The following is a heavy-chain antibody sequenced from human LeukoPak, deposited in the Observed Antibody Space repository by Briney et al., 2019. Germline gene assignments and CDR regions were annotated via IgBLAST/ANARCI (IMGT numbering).Heavy chain of an antibody. CDR2: VSENGVT. J-gene: IGHJ4*02. CDR3: ARGGGLRFLYASAFDS. CDR1: GGSLRGHH. Sequence: SETLSLTCGVYGGSLRGHHWSWIRQAPGKGLEWIAEVSENGVTRYDPSLQSRVHISGDTSKNQFSLNLSSLTAADTAVYYCARGGGLRFLYASAFDSWGRGTLVTVSS. D-gene: IGHD5/OR15-5a*01. V-gene: IGHV4-34*01.